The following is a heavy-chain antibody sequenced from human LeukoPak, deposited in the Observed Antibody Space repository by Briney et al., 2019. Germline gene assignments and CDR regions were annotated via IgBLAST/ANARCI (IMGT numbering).Heavy chain of an antibody. Sequence: GGSLRLSCAASGFTFSSYWMHWVRQAPGKGLEWVSAISGSGGRTYYADSVKGRFTISRDNSKNALYLQMNSPRAEDTAVYYCAKGGYGSGTLPLGYWGQGTLVTVSS. V-gene: IGHV3-23*01. D-gene: IGHD3-10*01. CDR1: GFTFSSYW. CDR2: ISGSGGRT. J-gene: IGHJ4*02. CDR3: AKGGYGSGTLPLGY.